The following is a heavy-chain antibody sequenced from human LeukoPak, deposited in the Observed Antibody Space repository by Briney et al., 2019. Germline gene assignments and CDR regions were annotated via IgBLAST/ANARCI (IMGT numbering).Heavy chain of an antibody. V-gene: IGHV1-2*02. CDR3: ARDRALPYYYGSSPNWFDP. CDR2: INPNSGGT. D-gene: IGHD3-22*01. Sequence: ASVKVSCKASGYTFTGYYMHWVRQAPGQGLEWMGWINPNSGGTNYAQKFQGRVTMTRDTSISTAYMELSRLRSDDTAVYYCARDRALPYYYGSSPNWFDPWGQGTLVTVSS. J-gene: IGHJ5*02. CDR1: GYTFTGYY.